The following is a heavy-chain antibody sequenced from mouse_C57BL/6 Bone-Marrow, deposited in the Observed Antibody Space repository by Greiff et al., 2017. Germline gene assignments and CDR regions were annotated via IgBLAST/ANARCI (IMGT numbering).Heavy chain of an antibody. Sequence: VQLQQSGPELVKPGASVKISCKASGYTFTDYYMNWVKQSHGLSLEWIGDINPNNGGTSYNQKFKGKATLTVDKSSSTAYMELRSLTSGYSAVYDCARGDYDTWYAYWGQGNLVKVAA. CDR3: ARGDYDTWYAY. CDR2: INPNNGGT. J-gene: IGHJ3*01. D-gene: IGHD2-4*01. V-gene: IGHV1-26*01. CDR1: GYTFTDYY.